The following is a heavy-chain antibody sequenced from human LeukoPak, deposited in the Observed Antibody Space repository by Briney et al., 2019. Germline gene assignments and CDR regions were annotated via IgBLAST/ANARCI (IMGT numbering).Heavy chain of an antibody. CDR2: IYYSGST. CDR3: ARHTTPYESSGYSFDD. J-gene: IGHJ4*02. V-gene: IGHV4-59*08. D-gene: IGHD3-22*01. Sequence: SETLSLTCTVSGGSMSSYSWSWIRQPPGKGLEWVGYIYYSGSTNYNPSLKSRVTISVDTSKNQYSLKLSSVTAADTAVYYCARHTTPYESSGYSFDDWGQGTLVTVSS. CDR1: GGSMSSYS.